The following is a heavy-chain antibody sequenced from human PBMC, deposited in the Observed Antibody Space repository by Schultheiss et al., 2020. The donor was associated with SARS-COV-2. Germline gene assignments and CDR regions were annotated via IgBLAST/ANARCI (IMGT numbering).Heavy chain of an antibody. D-gene: IGHD6-19*01. CDR1: GDSISHNH. CDR3: ARDHGYSSGWPQDFQH. Sequence: SETLSLTCTVSGDSISHNHWTWIRQPPGKGLEWIGNVFYTGSIFHTGSTNYNPSLKSRVTISVDTSKNQFSLKLSSVTAADTAVYYCARDHGYSSGWPQDFQHWGQGTLVTVSS. V-gene: IGHV4-59*01. J-gene: IGHJ1*01. CDR2: VFYTGSIFHTGST.